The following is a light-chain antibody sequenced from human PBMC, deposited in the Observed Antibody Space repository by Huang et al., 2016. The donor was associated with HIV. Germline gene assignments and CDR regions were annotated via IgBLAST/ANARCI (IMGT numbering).Light chain of an antibody. V-gene: IGKV3-15*01. CDR3: QQYNNWPGFT. CDR1: QSVSSN. J-gene: IGKJ3*01. CDR2: GAS. Sequence: IVMTQSPATLSVSPGERATLSCRASQSVSSNLAWYQQKPGQAPRLLIYGASARATGIPARFSGSGSGTEFTLTISSLQSEDFAVYYCQQYNNWPGFTFGQGTKVDIK.